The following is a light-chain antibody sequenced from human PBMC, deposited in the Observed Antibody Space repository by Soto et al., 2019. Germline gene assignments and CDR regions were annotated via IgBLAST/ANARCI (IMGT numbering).Light chain of an antibody. CDR3: SSYTGSSTPYV. J-gene: IGLJ1*01. V-gene: IGLV2-14*01. Sequence: QSALTQPASVSGSPGQSITISCTGTSSDIGSYNFVSWYQQHPGKAPEVMIYDVNHRPLGVSDRFSGSKSGNTASLTISGLQAGDEADYYCSSYTGSSTPYVFGAGTKLTVL. CDR1: SSDIGSYNF. CDR2: DVN.